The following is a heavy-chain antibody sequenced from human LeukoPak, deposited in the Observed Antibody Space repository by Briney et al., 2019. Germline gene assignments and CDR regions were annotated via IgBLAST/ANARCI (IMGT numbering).Heavy chain of an antibody. CDR3: AGRGQLGQGGFDP. D-gene: IGHD6-6*01. CDR2: IYHSGST. Sequence: PSGTLSLTCAVSGGSLSSSNWWSWAGQPPGKGLEWIGEIYHSGSTNYNPSLKSRVTISVDKSKNQFSLNLSSVTAADTAVYYCAGRGQLGQGGFDPWGQGTLVTVSS. V-gene: IGHV4-4*02. CDR1: GGSLSSSNW. J-gene: IGHJ5*02.